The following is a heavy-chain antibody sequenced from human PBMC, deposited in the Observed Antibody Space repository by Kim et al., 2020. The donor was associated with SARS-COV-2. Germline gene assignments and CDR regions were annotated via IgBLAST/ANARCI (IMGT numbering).Heavy chain of an antibody. D-gene: IGHD1-26*01. CDR1: GYTFTSYD. J-gene: IGHJ6*02. CDR2: MNPNSGNT. V-gene: IGHV1-8*01. CDR3: ARVSSGSYYTHYYYYYGMDV. Sequence: ASVKVSCKASGYTFTSYDINWVRQATGQGLEWMGWMNPNSGNTGYAQKFQGRVTMTRNTSISTAYMELSSLRSEDTAVHYCARVSSGSYYTHYYYYYGMDVWGQGTTVTVSS.